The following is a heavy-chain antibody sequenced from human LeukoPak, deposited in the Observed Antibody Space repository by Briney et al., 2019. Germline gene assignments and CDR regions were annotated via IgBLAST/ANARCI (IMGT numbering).Heavy chain of an antibody. D-gene: IGHD2-2*01. Sequence: GGSLRHSCAASGFTFSSYAMSWVRQAPGKGLEWVSAISGSGGSTYYADSVKSRFTISRDNSKNTLYLQMNSLRAEDTAVYYCAKGLSTNYYYGMDVWGQGTTVTVSS. CDR3: AKGLSTNYYYGMDV. CDR1: GFTFSSYA. J-gene: IGHJ6*02. V-gene: IGHV3-23*01. CDR2: ISGSGGST.